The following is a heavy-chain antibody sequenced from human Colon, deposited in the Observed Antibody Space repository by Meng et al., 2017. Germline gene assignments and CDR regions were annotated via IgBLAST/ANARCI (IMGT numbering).Heavy chain of an antibody. CDR2: INPVNSDT. Sequence: KVSCKGSGYSFTSYWIGWVRQRPGKGLEWIALINPVNSDTRYGPSFQGQVAISVDTSINTAHLQLTTLKASDTALYYCAIRPAITGAPFQYWGQGTLVTVSS. V-gene: IGHV5-51*01. J-gene: IGHJ4*02. D-gene: IGHD1-14*01. CDR1: GYSFTSYW. CDR3: AIRPAITGAPFQY.